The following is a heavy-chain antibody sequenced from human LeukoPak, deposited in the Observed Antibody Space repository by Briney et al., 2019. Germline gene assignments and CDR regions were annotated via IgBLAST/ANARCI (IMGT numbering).Heavy chain of an antibody. CDR1: GYTFTSYD. Sequence: ASVKDSCKASGYTFTSYDINWVRQATGQGLEWMGWMNPNSGNTGYAQKFQGRVTMTRNTSISTAYMELSSLRSEDTAVYYCATIVYDSSGYLDYWGQGTLVTVSS. CDR3: ATIVYDSSGYLDY. J-gene: IGHJ4*02. CDR2: MNPNSGNT. D-gene: IGHD3-22*01. V-gene: IGHV1-8*01.